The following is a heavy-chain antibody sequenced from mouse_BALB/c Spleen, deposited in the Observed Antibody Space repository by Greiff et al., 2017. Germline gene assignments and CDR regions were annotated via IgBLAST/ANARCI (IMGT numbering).Heavy chain of an antibody. Sequence: VQVVESGPGLVAPSQSLSITCTVSGFSLTSYGVHWVRQPPGKGLEWLGVIWAGGSTNYNSALMSRLSISKDNSKSQVFLKMNSLQTDDTAMYYCARDRSHYRYDDAMDYWGQGTSVTVSS. CDR3: ARDRSHYRYDDAMDY. CDR2: IWAGGST. CDR1: GFSLTSYG. J-gene: IGHJ4*01. V-gene: IGHV2-9*02. D-gene: IGHD2-14*01.